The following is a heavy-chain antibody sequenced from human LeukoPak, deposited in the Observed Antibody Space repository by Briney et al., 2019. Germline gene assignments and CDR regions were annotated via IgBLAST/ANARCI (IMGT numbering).Heavy chain of an antibody. CDR1: GFTFSSYV. J-gene: IGHJ4*02. CDR3: AKEGAITMIVVVITNLDY. CDR2: ISYDGSNE. D-gene: IGHD3-22*01. Sequence: PGRSLGLSCAASGFTFSSYVMHWVRQAPGKGLEWVAIISYDGSNEYYADSVKGRFTISRDNSKNTLYLQMNSLRAEDTAVYYCAKEGAITMIVVVITNLDYWGQGTLVTVSS. V-gene: IGHV3-30*04.